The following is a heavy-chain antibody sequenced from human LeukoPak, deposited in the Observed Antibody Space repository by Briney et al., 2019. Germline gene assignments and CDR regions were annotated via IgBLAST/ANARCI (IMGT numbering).Heavy chain of an antibody. V-gene: IGHV3-21*01. D-gene: IGHD6-19*01. CDR2: ISSSSSYI. Sequence: GGSLRLSCAAYGFTSASYGMSWVRQAPGKGLEWVSSISSSSSYIYYADSVKGRFTISRDNAKNSLYLQMNSLRAEDTAVYYCASAVAGPFYFDYWGQGTLVTVSS. CDR1: GFTSASYG. CDR3: ASAVAGPFYFDY. J-gene: IGHJ4*02.